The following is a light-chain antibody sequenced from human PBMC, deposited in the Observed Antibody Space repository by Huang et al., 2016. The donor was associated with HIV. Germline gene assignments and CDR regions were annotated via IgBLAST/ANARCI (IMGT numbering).Light chain of an antibody. V-gene: IGKV1-39*01. CDR3: QQIYSTSIT. CDR2: AAS. Sequence: DIQMTQSPSSLSASVGDRVTITCRASQSISSYLNWYQQRPVKAPSLLIYAASSLQSGVPSRFSGSGSGTDFTLTISSLQPEDFATYYCQQIYSTSITFGQGTRLEIK. J-gene: IGKJ5*01. CDR1: QSISSY.